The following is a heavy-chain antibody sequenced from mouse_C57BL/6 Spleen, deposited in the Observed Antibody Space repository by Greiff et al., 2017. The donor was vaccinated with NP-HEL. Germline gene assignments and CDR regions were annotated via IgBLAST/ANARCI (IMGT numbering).Heavy chain of an antibody. V-gene: IGHV14-3*01. J-gene: IGHJ4*01. CDR2: IDPANGNT. CDR1: GFNIKNTY. CDR3: ARRDYYGSSPYYAMDY. D-gene: IGHD1-1*01. Sequence: EVKLQESVAELVRPGASVKLSCTASGFNIKNTYMHWVKQRPEQGLEWIGRIDPANGNTKYAPKFQGKATITADTSSNTAYLQLSSLTSEDTAIYYCARRDYYGSSPYYAMDYWGQGTSVTVSS.